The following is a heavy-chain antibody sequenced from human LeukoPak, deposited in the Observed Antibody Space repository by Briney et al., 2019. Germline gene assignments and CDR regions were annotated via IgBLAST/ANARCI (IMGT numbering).Heavy chain of an antibody. CDR1: GFTFSSYW. CDR2: INSDGSST. J-gene: IGHJ3*02. D-gene: IGHD5-24*01. V-gene: IGHV3-74*01. CDR3: ARDQPRRDGYNDAFDI. Sequence: GGSLRLSCAASGFTFSSYWMHWVRHAPGKGLVWVSRINSDGSSTSYADSVKGRFTISRDNSKNTLYLQMNSLRAEDTAVYYCARDQPRRDGYNDAFDIWGQGTMVTVSS.